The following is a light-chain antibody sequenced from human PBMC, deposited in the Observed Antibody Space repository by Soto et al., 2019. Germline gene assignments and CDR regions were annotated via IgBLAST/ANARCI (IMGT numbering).Light chain of an antibody. J-gene: IGKJ1*01. CDR3: HQRQSWPRT. CDR1: QAVNTR. Sequence: ESVLTQSPATLSSFPGDRVTLCCRASQAVNTRLAWYQHKPGQAPRLLICLTSNRAAGIPARFSGSGSETDFTLTISDVEPEDFAVYYCHQRQSWPRTFGQGTKVDIK. V-gene: IGKV3-11*01. CDR2: LTS.